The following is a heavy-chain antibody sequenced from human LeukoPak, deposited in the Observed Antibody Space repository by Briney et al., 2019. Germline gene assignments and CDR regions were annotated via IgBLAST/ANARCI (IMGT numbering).Heavy chain of an antibody. CDR3: ARLGDSSGYYDY. D-gene: IGHD3-22*01. V-gene: IGHV3-7*04. CDR2: IQQGGSEK. CDR1: GFXFSSYW. J-gene: IGHJ4*02. Sequence: GGSLRLSCAASGFXFSSYWMSWVRQAPGKGLEWVAAIQQGGSEKYYVAAMKGRFTISRDNAKNSLYLQRNSLRAQDTAVYYCARLGDSSGYYDYWGQGTLVTVSS.